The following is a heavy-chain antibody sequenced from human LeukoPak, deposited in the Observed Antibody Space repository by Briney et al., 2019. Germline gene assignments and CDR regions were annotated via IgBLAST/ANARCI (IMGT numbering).Heavy chain of an antibody. V-gene: IGHV4-39*01. J-gene: IGHJ4*02. CDR1: SGSIGSDALY. CDR3: ARHLRGATIYYEY. Sequence: SETLSLTCTVSSGSIGSDALYWGWIRQPPGKGLQWIASISYSVTTYYNPSLKSRVTISIDTSKNQFSLKLSSVTAADTAVYYCARHLRGATIYYEYWGQGTLVTVSS. D-gene: IGHD1-26*01. CDR2: ISYSVTT.